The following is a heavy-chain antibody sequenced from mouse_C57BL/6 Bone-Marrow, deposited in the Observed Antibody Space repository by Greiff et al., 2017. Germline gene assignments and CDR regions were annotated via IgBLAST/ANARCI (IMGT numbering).Heavy chain of an antibody. Sequence: QVQLKESGTELAKPGASVKLSCKASGYTFTSYWMHWVKQRPGQGLEWIGYINPSSGYTKYNQKFKDKATLTADKSSSTAYMQLSSLTYEDSAVYYCARGYYGSSYYFDYWGQGTTLTVSS. J-gene: IGHJ2*01. CDR2: INPSSGYT. CDR1: GYTFTSYW. V-gene: IGHV1-7*01. CDR3: ARGYYGSSYYFDY. D-gene: IGHD1-1*01.